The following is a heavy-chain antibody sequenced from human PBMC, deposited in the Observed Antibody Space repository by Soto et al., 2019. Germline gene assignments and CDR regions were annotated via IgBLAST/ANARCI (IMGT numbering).Heavy chain of an antibody. CDR2: IRGFSPYT. Sequence: GGSLRLSCISSGFTFRTYTMNWVRQAPGKGLEWVSGIRGFSPYTFYAESVKGRFTISRDNAKNSLDLQMDSLRAEDTAVYYCARDRGYDAHDYYYNAMDVWGQGTTVTVSS. CDR1: GFTFRTYT. V-gene: IGHV3-21*03. J-gene: IGHJ6*02. CDR3: ARDRGYDAHDYYYNAMDV. D-gene: IGHD3-10*01.